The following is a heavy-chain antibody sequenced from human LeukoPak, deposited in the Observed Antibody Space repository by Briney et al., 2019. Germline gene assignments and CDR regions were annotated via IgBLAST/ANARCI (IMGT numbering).Heavy chain of an antibody. D-gene: IGHD5-18*01. V-gene: IGHV1-18*01. CDR1: GDTFTSYG. CDR3: ARTYGLWLRSGYFDY. CDR2: ISAYNGNT. J-gene: IGHJ4*02. Sequence: GASVKVSCKASGDTFTSYGISWVRQAPGQGLEWMGWISAYNGNTNYAQKLQGRVTMTTDTSTSTAYMELRSLRSDDTAVYYCARTYGLWLRSGYFDYWGQGTLVTVSS.